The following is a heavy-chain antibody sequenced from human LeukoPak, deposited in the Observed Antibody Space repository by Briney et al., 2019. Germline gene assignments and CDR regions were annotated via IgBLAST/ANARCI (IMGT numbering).Heavy chain of an antibody. Sequence: ASVKVSCKASGGTFSSYAISWVRQAPGQGLEWMGRTIPILGIANYAQKFQGRVTITADKSTSTAYMELSSLRSEDTAVYYCARGSKYSSGDYWGQGTLVTVSS. CDR1: GGTFSSYA. CDR3: ARGSKYSSGDY. D-gene: IGHD5-18*01. V-gene: IGHV1-69*04. J-gene: IGHJ4*02. CDR2: TIPILGIA.